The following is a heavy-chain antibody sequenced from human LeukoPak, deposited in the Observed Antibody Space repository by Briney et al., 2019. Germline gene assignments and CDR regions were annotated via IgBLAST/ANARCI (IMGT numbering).Heavy chain of an antibody. Sequence: SETLSLTCAVYGASFSDFYWSWIRQPPGMGLEWIGEINHSGSTNHNPSLKSRLTISVDTSKNQFYLKLSSVTAADTAVYYCARVVYSGSWGYFDYWGQGILVTVSS. CDR3: ARVVYSGSWGYFDY. D-gene: IGHD3-10*01. J-gene: IGHJ4*02. V-gene: IGHV4-34*01. CDR2: INHSGST. CDR1: GASFSDFY.